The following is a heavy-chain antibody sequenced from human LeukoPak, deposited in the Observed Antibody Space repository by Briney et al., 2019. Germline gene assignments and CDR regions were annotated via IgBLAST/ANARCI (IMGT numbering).Heavy chain of an antibody. CDR1: GGTFSSYA. Sequence: SVKVSCKASGGTFSSYAISWVRQAPGQGLEWMGGIIPIFGTANYAQKFQGRVTITADESTSTAYMELSSLRSEDTAVYYCARGTLEVVLPSHGAFDIWGQGTMVTVSS. CDR3: ARGTLEVVLPSHGAFDI. D-gene: IGHD2-15*01. CDR2: IIPIFGTA. J-gene: IGHJ3*02. V-gene: IGHV1-69*01.